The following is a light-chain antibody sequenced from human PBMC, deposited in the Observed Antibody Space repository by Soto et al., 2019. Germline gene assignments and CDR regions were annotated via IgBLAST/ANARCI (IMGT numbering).Light chain of an antibody. V-gene: IGKV3-15*01. J-gene: IGKJ1*01. CDR2: GAS. Sequence: ERVMTQSPATLSVAPGEGVTLSCPASHYINNYLAWYQQKPGQAPRLLISGASTRATGFPARFSGGGSGKEFTLTIPRLESEDFAVYYCQQYLNWPWTFGQGPKVELK. CDR1: HYINNY. CDR3: QQYLNWPWT.